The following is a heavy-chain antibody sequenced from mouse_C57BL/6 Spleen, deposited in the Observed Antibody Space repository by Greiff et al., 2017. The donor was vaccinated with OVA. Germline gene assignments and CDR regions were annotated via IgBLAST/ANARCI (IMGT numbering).Heavy chain of an antibody. Sequence: QVQLQQPGAELVRPGSSVKLSCKASGYTFTSYWMHWVKQRPIQGLEWIGNIDPSDSETHYNQKFKDKATLTVDKSSSTAYMQLSSLTSEDSAVYDCASSGDYGALYAMDYWGQGTSVTVSS. CDR2: IDPSDSET. D-gene: IGHD2-4*01. CDR1: GYTFTSYW. CDR3: ASSGDYGALYAMDY. J-gene: IGHJ4*01. V-gene: IGHV1-52*01.